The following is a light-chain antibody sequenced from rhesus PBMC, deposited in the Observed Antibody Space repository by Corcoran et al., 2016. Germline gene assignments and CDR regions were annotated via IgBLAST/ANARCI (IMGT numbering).Light chain of an antibody. CDR2: DVT. Sequence: QSALTQPPSVSESPGQSVTVSCTGTSSDIGGYNDVSWYQQHPGTAPRLLIYDVTKRPSGVSDRFSGSKSDNTASLTISGLQAEDEADYYCCSYGGGNTFIFGAGTRLTVL. CDR1: SSDIGGYND. V-gene: IGLV2S9*01. CDR3: CSYGGGNTFI. J-gene: IGLJ1*01.